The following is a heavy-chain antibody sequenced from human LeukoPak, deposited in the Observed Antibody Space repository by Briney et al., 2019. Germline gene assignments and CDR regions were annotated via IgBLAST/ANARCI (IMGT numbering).Heavy chain of an antibody. CDR2: IYSDGST. CDR1: GFTVSSNY. Sequence: GGSLRLSCAASGFTVSSNYMSWVRQAPGTGLEWVSEIYSDGSTYYAASVKGRFTISRDNSKNTLYLQMNSLRAEDTAVYYCAKVPQWSSFRFFDYWGQGTLVTVSS. CDR3: AKVPQWSSFRFFDY. J-gene: IGHJ4*02. V-gene: IGHV3-53*01. D-gene: IGHD6-13*01.